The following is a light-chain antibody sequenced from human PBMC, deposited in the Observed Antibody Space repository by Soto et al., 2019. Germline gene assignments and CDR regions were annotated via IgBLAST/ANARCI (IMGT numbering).Light chain of an antibody. CDR2: EAS. CDR1: QSGSRW. CDR3: QHFNSTVWT. Sequence: DIQMTQSPSTLSASVGDTVTITCRASQSGSRWMNWYQQKSGKAPRLLIYEASNLEIGVPSRFSGSGSGTEFILTITSLQPADSATYYCQHFNSTVWTFGQGTKVEI. V-gene: IGKV1-5*01. J-gene: IGKJ1*01.